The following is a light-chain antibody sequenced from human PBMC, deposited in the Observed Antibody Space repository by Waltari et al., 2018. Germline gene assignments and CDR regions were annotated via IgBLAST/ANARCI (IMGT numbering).Light chain of an antibody. CDR2: AAS. CDR1: QSISSY. CDR3: QQSYSTPQT. V-gene: IGKV1-39*01. Sequence: DIQMTQSPSSLSASVGDRVTITCRASQSISSYLNWYQQKPGKAPKLRIYAASSLQSGVPSRFSGSGSGTDCTLTISSLQPEDFATYYCQQSYSTPQTFGQGTKVEIK. J-gene: IGKJ1*01.